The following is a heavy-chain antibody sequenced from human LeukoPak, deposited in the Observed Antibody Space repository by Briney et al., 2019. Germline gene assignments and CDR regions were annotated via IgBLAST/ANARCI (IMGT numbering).Heavy chain of an antibody. CDR1: GGSVSSSSYF. CDR3: ARLGPRNSSGYYYY. CDR2: IDDSGST. V-gene: IGHV4-39*01. Sequence: SETLSLTCTVSGGSVSSSSYFWGWIRQPPGKGLDWIGSIDDSGSTYYNPSLKSRVTISVDTSKNQFSLRLSSVTAADTAVYYCARLGPRNSSGYYYYWGQGTLVTVSS. D-gene: IGHD3-22*01. J-gene: IGHJ4*02.